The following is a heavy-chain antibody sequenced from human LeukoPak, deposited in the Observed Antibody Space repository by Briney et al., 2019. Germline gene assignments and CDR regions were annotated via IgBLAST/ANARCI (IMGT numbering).Heavy chain of an antibody. CDR3: ASGGITIFGVVLKTFDY. J-gene: IGHJ4*02. CDR1: GGSISSSSYY. D-gene: IGHD3-3*01. CDR2: IYYSGST. Sequence: PSETLSLTCTVSGGSISSSSYYWGWIRQPPGKGREWIGSIYYSGSTYYNPSLKSRVTISVDTSKNQFSLKLSSVTAADTAVYYCASGGITIFGVVLKTFDYWGQGTLVTVSS. V-gene: IGHV4-39*01.